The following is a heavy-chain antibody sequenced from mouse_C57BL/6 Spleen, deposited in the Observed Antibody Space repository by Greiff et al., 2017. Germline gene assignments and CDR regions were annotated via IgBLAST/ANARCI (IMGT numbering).Heavy chain of an antibody. Sequence: VQLQQPGAELVRPGSSVKLSCKASGYTFTSYWMDWVKQRPGQGLEWIGNIYPSDSETHYNQKFKDKATLTVDKSSSTAYMQLSSLTSEDSAVYYCARRDGYSYWYFDVWGTGTTVTVSS. CDR1: GYTFTSYW. CDR3: ARRDGYSYWYFDV. D-gene: IGHD2-3*01. CDR2: IYPSDSET. V-gene: IGHV1-61*01. J-gene: IGHJ1*03.